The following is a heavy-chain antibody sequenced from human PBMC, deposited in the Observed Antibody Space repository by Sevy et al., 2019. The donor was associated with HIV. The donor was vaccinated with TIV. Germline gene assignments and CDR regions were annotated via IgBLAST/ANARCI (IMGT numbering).Heavy chain of an antibody. CDR1: GFKFSDYW. V-gene: IGHV3-7*01. CDR3: AREVGGFNWRPYYFDS. J-gene: IGHJ4*02. D-gene: IGHD3-3*01. CDR2: IKQDESEK. Sequence: GGFLRLSCAASGFKFSDYWMSWVRQSPGKGLEWVATIKQDESEKYYVESVKGRFAISRDNGKNSVSLQMNGLRVEDTALYYCAREVGGFNWRPYYFDSWGQGTLVTVSS.